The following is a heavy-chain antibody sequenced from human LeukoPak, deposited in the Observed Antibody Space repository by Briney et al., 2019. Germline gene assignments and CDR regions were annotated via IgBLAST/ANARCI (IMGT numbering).Heavy chain of an antibody. D-gene: IGHD4-11*01. V-gene: IGHV3-33*08. CDR3: ARDAERGFDYSNSLKY. CDR2: IWSDGTGK. Sequence: PGRSLRLSCAASGFTYSHYGMHCVRQAPGKGLEWVAVIWSDGTGKYYSDAVKGRFTISRDNSRNTVYPQMNSLRGEDTAVYYCARDAERGFDYSNSLKYWGQGTLVTVSS. CDR1: GFTYSHYG. J-gene: IGHJ4*02.